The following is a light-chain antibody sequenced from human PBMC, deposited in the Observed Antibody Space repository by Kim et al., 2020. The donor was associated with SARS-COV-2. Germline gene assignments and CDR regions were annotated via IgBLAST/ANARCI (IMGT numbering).Light chain of an antibody. V-gene: IGLV6-57*03. CDR3: QSYDSSNPFVV. J-gene: IGLJ2*01. CDR1: SGSIATNY. Sequence: VTSSCTRSSGSIATNYVQWYQQRPGSAPTTVIFEDDQRPSGVPDRFSGSIDSSSNSASLSISGLKIEDEADYYCQSYDSSNPFVVFGGGTQLTVL. CDR2: EDD.